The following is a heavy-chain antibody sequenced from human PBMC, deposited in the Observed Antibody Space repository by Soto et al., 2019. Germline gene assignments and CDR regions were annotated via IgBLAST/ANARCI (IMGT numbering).Heavy chain of an antibody. Sequence: QVQLVESGGGVVQPGTSLRLSCEASGFTFNSFGMHWVRQAPGKGLEWVAVIWHDGTNKYYVDSVKGRFTGSRDNSKDTLYLQMNPLRAEDTAVYYCARTGLQIVQATSYYSGLDVWGQGTTVTVSS. CDR1: GFTFNSFG. CDR3: ARTGLQIVQATSYYSGLDV. D-gene: IGHD2-8*01. V-gene: IGHV3-33*01. CDR2: IWHDGTNK. J-gene: IGHJ6*02.